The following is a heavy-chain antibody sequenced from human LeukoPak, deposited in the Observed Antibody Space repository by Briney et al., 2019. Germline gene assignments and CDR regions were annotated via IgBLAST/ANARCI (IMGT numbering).Heavy chain of an antibody. D-gene: IGHD3/OR15-3a*01. CDR3: ARQTGSGLFILP. V-gene: IGHV3-21*01. J-gene: IGHJ4*02. Sequence: PGGSLRLSCAASGFTFTTYGMNWVRQAPGKGLEWVSSISSSSSYIYYADSVKGRFTISRDNAKNSLYLQMNSLRAEDTAVYYCARQTGSGLFILPGGQGTLVTVSS. CDR1: GFTFTTYG. CDR2: ISSSSSYI.